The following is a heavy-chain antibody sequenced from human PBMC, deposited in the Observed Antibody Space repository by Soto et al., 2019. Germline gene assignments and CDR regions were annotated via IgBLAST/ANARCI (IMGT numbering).Heavy chain of an antibody. CDR3: TKFPPPYCSSTSCSTDY. CDR2: ISGSGGNT. CDR1: GFTFSSYA. J-gene: IGHJ4*02. D-gene: IGHD2-2*01. V-gene: IGHV3-23*01. Sequence: GGSLRLSCAASGFTFSSYAMSWVRQAPGKGLEWVSAISGSGGNTYYADCVKGRSTISRDNSKNTVYPQMNSLRAEDTATYYCTKFPPPYCSSTSCSTDYWGQGTLVTVSS.